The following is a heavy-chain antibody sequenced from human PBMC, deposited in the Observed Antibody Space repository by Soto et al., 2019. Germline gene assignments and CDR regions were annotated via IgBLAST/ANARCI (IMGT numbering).Heavy chain of an antibody. CDR3: ARDLSAYSSSWYWFDP. V-gene: IGHV4-31*03. D-gene: IGHD6-13*01. CDR2: IYYSGST. Sequence: QVQLQESGPGLVKPSQTLSLTCTVSGGSISCGGYYWSWIRQHPGKGLEWIGYIYYSGSTYYNPSLKSRVTISVDTSKNQFSLKLSSVTAADTAVYYCARDLSAYSSSWYWFDPWGQGTLVTVSS. CDR1: GGSISCGGYY. J-gene: IGHJ5*02.